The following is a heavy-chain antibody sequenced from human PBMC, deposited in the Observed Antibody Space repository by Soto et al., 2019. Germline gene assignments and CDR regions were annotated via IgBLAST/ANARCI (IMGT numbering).Heavy chain of an antibody. CDR3: ARDAYYGSGSFDY. V-gene: IGHV4-61*01. J-gene: IGHJ4*02. CDR2: IYYSGGT. D-gene: IGHD3-10*01. Sequence: TLSLTCTVSGGSVSSCSYYWSWLRQPPGRGLEWVVYIYYSGGTNYNPSLNSRVTISVDTSKNQFSLKLSSVTAAATAVYYCARDAYYGSGSFDYWGQGTMVTVSS. CDR1: GGSVSSCSYY.